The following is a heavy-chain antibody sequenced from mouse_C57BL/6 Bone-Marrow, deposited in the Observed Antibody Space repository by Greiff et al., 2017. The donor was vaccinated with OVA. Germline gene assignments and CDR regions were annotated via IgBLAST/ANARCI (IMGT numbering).Heavy chain of an antibody. D-gene: IGHD1-1*01. V-gene: IGHV1-81*01. J-gene: IGHJ2*01. Sequence: VKVVESGAELARPGASVKLSCKASGYTFTSYGISWVKQRTGQGLEWIGEIYPRSGNTYYNEKFKGKATLTADKSSSTAYMELRSLTSEDSAVYFCARPNYYGSSRSRRTLDYWGQGTTLTVSS. CDR3: ARPNYYGSSRSRRTLDY. CDR1: GYTFTSYG. CDR2: IYPRSGNT.